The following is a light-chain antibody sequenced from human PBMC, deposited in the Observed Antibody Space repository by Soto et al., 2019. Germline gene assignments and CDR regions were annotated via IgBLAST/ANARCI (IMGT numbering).Light chain of an antibody. J-gene: IGKJ4*01. V-gene: IGKV3-15*01. CDR1: QSVSSN. CDR2: GAS. CDR3: HQYNKWPSFT. Sequence: IVMTQSPATLSVSPGERATLSCRASQSVSSNLAWYQQKPGQAPRPLMYGASTRATGIPARFSGSGSGTEFTLTISSLQSEDFAVYYCHQYNKWPSFTFGGGTKVEIK.